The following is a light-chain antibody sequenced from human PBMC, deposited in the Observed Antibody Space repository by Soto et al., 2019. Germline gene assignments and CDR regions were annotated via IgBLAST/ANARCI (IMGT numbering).Light chain of an antibody. CDR2: DAS. Sequence: EIVLTQSPATLSLSPGDRATLSCRASQTVGTFFAWYQQKPGQAPRLLIYDASNRATGIPARFSGSGSGTDFTLTISSLEPEDFAVYYCQQCNSWPQWTFGQGIKVEI. V-gene: IGKV3-11*01. CDR1: QTVGTF. J-gene: IGKJ1*01. CDR3: QQCNSWPQWT.